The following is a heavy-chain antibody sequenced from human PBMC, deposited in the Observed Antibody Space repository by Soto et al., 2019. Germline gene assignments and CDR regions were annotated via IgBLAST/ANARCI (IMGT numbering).Heavy chain of an antibody. V-gene: IGHV4-39*01. CDR1: GDSIDTSSYC. CDR2: VCYRGTT. D-gene: IGHD6-6*01. J-gene: IGHJ4*02. CDR3: ARQGEHSSSYFFDS. Sequence: SETLSLTCTVSGDSIDTSSYCWGWIRQPPGKGLEWIGSVCYRGTTYYNPSLKSRLTISVDTSKRQFSLKLSSVTAADTAVFYCARQGEHSSSYFFDSWGQGTLVNVSS.